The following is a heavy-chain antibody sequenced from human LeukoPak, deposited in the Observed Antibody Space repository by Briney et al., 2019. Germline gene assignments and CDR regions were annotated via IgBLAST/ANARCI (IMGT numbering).Heavy chain of an antibody. CDR3: ARDGGYCGTITCPSTTPFDY. V-gene: IGHV3-21*01. CDR1: GFTFTIYN. CDR2: ISSYSTYM. D-gene: IGHD5-12*01. J-gene: IGHJ4*02. Sequence: PGGSLRLSCAASGFTFTIYNMNWVRQAPGKGLEWVSSISSYSTYMSYADSVKGRFTISRDNAKNSLYLQMSSLRADDTAVYYCARDGGYCGTITCPSTTPFDYWGQGTLVTVSS.